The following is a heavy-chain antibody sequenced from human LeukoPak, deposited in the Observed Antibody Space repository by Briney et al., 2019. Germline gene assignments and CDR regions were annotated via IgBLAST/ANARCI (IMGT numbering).Heavy chain of an antibody. CDR3: ARVAAAVPDY. CDR2: IKQDGSDK. V-gene: IGHV3-7*04. CDR1: GFSFTTYW. D-gene: IGHD6-13*01. J-gene: IGHJ4*02. Sequence: GGSLRLSCAASGFSFTTYWLTWVRQAPGKGREWVANIKQDGSDKYYMDSVKGRFTISRDNAKNSLYLQMNSLRAEDTAVYYCARVAAAVPDYWGQGTLVTVSS.